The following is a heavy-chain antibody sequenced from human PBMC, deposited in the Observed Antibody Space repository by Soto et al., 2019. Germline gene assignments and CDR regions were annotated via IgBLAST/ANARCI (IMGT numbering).Heavy chain of an antibody. J-gene: IGHJ5*01. CDR1: GDSVSSNSAA. CDR2: TYYRSKWYN. CDR3: ARCATRSSCYEGLNYFES. Sequence: PSQTLSLTCAISGDSVSSNSAAWNWIRQSPSRGLEWLGRTYYRSKWYNDYAISVKSRITISPDTSKNQVSLHLNSVTPDDTALYYCARCATRSSCYEGLNYFESWGKGTLVSVSS. D-gene: IGHD5-12*01. V-gene: IGHV6-1*01.